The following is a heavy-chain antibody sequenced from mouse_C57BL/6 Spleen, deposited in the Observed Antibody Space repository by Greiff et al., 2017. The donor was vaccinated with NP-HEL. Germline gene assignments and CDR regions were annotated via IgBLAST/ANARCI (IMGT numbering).Heavy chain of an antibody. V-gene: IGHV1-55*01. Sequence: QVQLKQSGAELVKPGASVKMSCKASGYTFTSYWITWVKQRPGQGLEWIGDIYPGSGSTNYNEKFKSKATLTVDTSSSTAYMQLSSLTSEDSAVYYCAREGKTGSSWFAYWGQGTLVTVSA. J-gene: IGHJ3*01. D-gene: IGHD4-1*01. CDR3: AREGKTGSSWFAY. CDR2: IYPGSGST. CDR1: GYTFTSYW.